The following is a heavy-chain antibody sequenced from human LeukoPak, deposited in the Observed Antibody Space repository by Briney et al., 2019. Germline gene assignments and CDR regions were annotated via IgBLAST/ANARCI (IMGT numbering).Heavy chain of an antibody. D-gene: IGHD5-12*01. CDR1: GYTFTSYY. Sequence: ASVKVSCKASGYTFTSYYMHWVRQAPGQGLEWMGIINPSGGSTSYAQKFHGRVTMTRDMSTSTVYMELSSLRSKDTAVYYCARVLYSGYDYVGYWGQGTLVTVSS. V-gene: IGHV1-46*01. CDR2: INPSGGST. J-gene: IGHJ4*02. CDR3: ARVLYSGYDYVGY.